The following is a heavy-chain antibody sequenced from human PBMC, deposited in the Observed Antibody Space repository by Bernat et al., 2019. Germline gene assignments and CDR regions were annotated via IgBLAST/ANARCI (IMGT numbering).Heavy chain of an antibody. CDR2: IYYSGST. CDR3: AGSIVATIDYFDY. V-gene: IGHV4-59*01. CDR1: GGSISSYY. D-gene: IGHD5-12*01. J-gene: IGHJ4*02. Sequence: QVQLQESGPGLVKPSETLSLTCTVSGGSISSYYWSWIRQPPGKGLEWIGYIYYSGSTNYNPSLKSRVTISVDTSKNQFSLKLSSVTAADTAVYYCAGSIVATIDYFDYWGQGTPVTVSS.